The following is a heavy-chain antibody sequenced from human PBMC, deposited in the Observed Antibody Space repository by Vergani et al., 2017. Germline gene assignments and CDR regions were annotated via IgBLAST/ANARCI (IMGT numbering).Heavy chain of an antibody. Sequence: VELLESGGGLAQPGGSLRVSCSASGFRVTTYYMSWVRQAPGKGLEWVSVIKSDGRTSYAESVRGRCTISRDTSRNAVYLQMNILRVEDTGVYYCTRSECSGTTCYGHYFDLWGHGSLVTVSS. D-gene: IGHD2-15*01. CDR2: IKSDGRT. CDR1: GFRVTTYY. CDR3: TRSECSGTTCYGHYFDL. V-gene: IGHV3-66*02. J-gene: IGHJ4*01.